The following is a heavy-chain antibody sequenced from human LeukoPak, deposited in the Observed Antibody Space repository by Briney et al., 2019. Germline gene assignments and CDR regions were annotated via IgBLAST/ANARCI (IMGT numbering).Heavy chain of an antibody. Sequence: PGGSLRLSCAASGFTFSSYSMNWVRQAPGKGLEWVSSISSSSSHIYYADSVKGRFTISRDNAKNSLYLQMNSLRAEDTAVYYCARGPGIVVVMHWGQGTLVTVSS. CDR1: GFTFSSYS. CDR2: ISSSSSHI. D-gene: IGHD3-22*01. CDR3: ARGPGIVVVMH. V-gene: IGHV3-21*01. J-gene: IGHJ4*02.